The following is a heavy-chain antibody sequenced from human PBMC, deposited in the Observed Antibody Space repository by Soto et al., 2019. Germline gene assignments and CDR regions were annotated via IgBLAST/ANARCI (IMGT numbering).Heavy chain of an antibody. J-gene: IGHJ4*02. V-gene: IGHV3-23*01. Sequence: EVQLLESGGGLVQPGGSLRLSCAASGFTFSKHAMSWVRQAPGQGLEWGSAISGSGGSTYYTDAVKGRFTMSRDDSKNTLDLQMNSLRDEDTAVYYCAKDRWEQPLLRGYLDYWGQGTLVTVSS. CDR3: AKDRWEQPLLRGYLDY. CDR2: ISGSGGST. CDR1: GFTFSKHA. D-gene: IGHD6-13*01.